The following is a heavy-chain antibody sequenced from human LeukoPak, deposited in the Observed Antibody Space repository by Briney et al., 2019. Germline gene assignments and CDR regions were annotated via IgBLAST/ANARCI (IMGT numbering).Heavy chain of an antibody. D-gene: IGHD2-2*02. J-gene: IGHJ4*02. Sequence: SVKVSCKASGGTFSSYAISWVRQAPGQGLEWMGRIIPILGIANYAQKFQGRVTITADKSTSTAYMELSSLRSEDTAVYYCARSPTPGYCSSTSCYTTGGAGGYFDYWGQGTLVTVSS. CDR3: ARSPTPGYCSSTSCYTTGGAGGYFDY. CDR2: IIPILGIA. CDR1: GGTFSSYA. V-gene: IGHV1-69*04.